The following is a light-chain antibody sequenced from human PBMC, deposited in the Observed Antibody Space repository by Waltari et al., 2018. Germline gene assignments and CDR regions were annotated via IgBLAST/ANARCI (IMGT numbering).Light chain of an antibody. CDR1: QSVSRT. J-gene: IGKJ1*01. CDR3: QHYVRLPAT. Sequence: EIVLTQSPGTLSFSQGERATLSCRASQSVSRTLAWYQQKPGQAPKLLIYGASIRATGIPDRFTGSGSGTDFSLTISSLEPEDFAIYCCQHYVRLPATFGQGTKVEIK. V-gene: IGKV3-20*01. CDR2: GAS.